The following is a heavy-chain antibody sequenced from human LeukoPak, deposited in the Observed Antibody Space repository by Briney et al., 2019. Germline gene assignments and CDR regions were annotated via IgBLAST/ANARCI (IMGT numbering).Heavy chain of an antibody. D-gene: IGHD1-26*01. CDR3: ANTIRGSSYWYFDL. J-gene: IGHJ2*01. Sequence: GGSLRLSCAASGFTVSRNYMSWVRQAPGKGLEWVSLIYSGGTTYYADSVKGGFTISRDTSKNTLYLQMNSLRAEDTAVYYCANTIRGSSYWYFDLWGRGTLVTVSS. CDR1: GFTVSRNY. CDR2: IYSGGTT. V-gene: IGHV3-66*01.